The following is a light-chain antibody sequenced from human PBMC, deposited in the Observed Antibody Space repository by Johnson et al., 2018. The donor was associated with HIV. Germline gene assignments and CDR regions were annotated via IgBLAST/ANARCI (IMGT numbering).Light chain of an antibody. V-gene: IGLV1-51*01. CDR1: SSNIGNNY. Sequence: QSVLTQPPSVSAAPGQKVTISCSGSSSNIGNNYVSWYQQLPGTAPKLLIYDNTKRPSGIPDRFSGSKSGTSATLGITGLQTGDEADYYCGTWDNSLSAPYGFGTGTKVTVL. J-gene: IGLJ1*01. CDR2: DNT. CDR3: GTWDNSLSAPYG.